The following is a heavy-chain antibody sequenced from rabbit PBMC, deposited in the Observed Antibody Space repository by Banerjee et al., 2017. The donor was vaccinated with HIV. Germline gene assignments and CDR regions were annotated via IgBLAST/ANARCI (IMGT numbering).Heavy chain of an antibody. CDR3: ARDLAGVIGWNFNL. CDR1: GIDFSSYYY. V-gene: IGHV1S40*01. J-gene: IGHJ4*01. CDR2: IYTGSGSA. Sequence: QSLEESGGVLVKPGASLTLTCTASGIDFSSYYYMCWVRQAPGKGLEWIACIYTGSGSALYVSWAKGRFTISKASWTTVTLQMTSLTAADTASYFCARDLAGVIGWNFNLWGPGTLVTVS. D-gene: IGHD4-1*01.